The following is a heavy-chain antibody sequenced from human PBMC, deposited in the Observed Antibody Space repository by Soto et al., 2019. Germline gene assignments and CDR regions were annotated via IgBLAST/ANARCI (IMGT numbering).Heavy chain of an antibody. CDR1: GSTLSDAW. Sequence: EVQLVESGGGLVKPGGSLRLSCAASGSTLSDAWMNWARQAPGKGLEWVGRIKSQVYGGTTDYSAPVKGRFTISRDDSTATMYLQMNSLETEDTGVYYCTSHDATEQNFVPYWGQGTLVTVSS. D-gene: IGHD1-7*01. V-gene: IGHV3-15*07. J-gene: IGHJ4*02. CDR3: TSHDATEQNFVPY. CDR2: IKSQVYGGTT.